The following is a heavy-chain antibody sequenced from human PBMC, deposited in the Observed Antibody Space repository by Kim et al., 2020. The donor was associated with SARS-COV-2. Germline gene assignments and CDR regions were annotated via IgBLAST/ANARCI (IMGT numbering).Heavy chain of an antibody. V-gene: IGHV4-59*01. Sequence: LTSRVTISVDTSKNQFSLKLSSVTAADTAVYYCARDRRGIAAALEDWFDPWGQGTLVTVSS. CDR3: ARDRRGIAAALEDWFDP. D-gene: IGHD6-13*01. J-gene: IGHJ5*02.